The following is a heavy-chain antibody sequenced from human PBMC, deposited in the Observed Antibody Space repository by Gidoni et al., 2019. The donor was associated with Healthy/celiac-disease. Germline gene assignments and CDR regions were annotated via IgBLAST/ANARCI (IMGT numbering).Heavy chain of an antibody. CDR1: GFTVSSYA. Sequence: EVQLLESGGGLVQPGGSLRLSCAASGFTVSSYAMSWFRQAPGKGLEWVSAISGSGGSTYYADSVQGRFTISRDNSKNTLYLQMNSLRAEDTAVYYCAKEVETYYYGMDVWGQGTTVTVSS. CDR2: ISGSGGST. V-gene: IGHV3-23*01. J-gene: IGHJ6*02. CDR3: AKEVETYYYGMDV.